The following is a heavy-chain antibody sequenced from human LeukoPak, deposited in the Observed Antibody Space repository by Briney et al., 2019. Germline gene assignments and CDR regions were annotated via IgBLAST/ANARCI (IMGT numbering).Heavy chain of an antibody. CDR1: GFIVNIHD. V-gene: IGHV3-66*01. Sequence: PGGSLRLSCAASGFIVNIHDMSWVRQAPGKGLEWVSVIYAGGSSTRYADSVKGRFSISRDNSKNTLYLQMNSLKAEDTAVYYCARDPYAAGMDVWGQGTTVTVSS. CDR3: ARDPYAAGMDV. D-gene: IGHD3-16*01. CDR2: IYAGGSST. J-gene: IGHJ6*02.